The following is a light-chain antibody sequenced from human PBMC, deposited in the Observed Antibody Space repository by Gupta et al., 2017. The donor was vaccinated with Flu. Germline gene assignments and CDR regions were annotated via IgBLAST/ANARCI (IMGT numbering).Light chain of an antibody. CDR1: TSNIGSNI. V-gene: IGLV1-44*01. J-gene: IGLJ3*02. Sequence: QSVLPQPPSASGTPGQSVTISCSGGTSNIGSNIVSWFQQPPGTAPRLVIYSNKERPSGVPDRFSGSKSGTSASLAISGLQSEDEADFYCAAWDDSLNGWVFGGGTKLTVL. CDR3: AAWDDSLNGWV. CDR2: SNK.